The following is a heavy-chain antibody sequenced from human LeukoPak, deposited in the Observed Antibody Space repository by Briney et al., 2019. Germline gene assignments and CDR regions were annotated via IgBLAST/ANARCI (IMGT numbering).Heavy chain of an antibody. Sequence: GGSLRLSCAASGFTFSDYYMSWIRQAPGKGLEWVSHISRSGSTRYYADSLKGRFTISRDNAKNSLYLQMNSLRAEDTAVYYCARVKSVPAARDSSLGIDYWGQGTLVSVSS. D-gene: IGHD2-2*01. J-gene: IGHJ4*02. CDR2: ISRSGSTR. V-gene: IGHV3-11*04. CDR1: GFTFSDYY. CDR3: ARVKSVPAARDSSLGIDY.